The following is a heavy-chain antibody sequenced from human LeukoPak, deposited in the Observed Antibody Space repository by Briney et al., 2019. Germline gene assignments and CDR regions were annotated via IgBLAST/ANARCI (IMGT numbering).Heavy chain of an antibody. CDR3: ARDLVVTATNYYYYGMDV. CDR1: GYTFTGYY. CDR2: INPNSGGT. D-gene: IGHD2-21*02. V-gene: IGHV1-2*02. J-gene: IGHJ6*02. Sequence: GASVKVSCKASGYTFTGYYMHWVRPAPGQGLEWMGWINPNSGGTNYAQKFQGRVTMTRDTSISTAYMELSRLRSDDTAVYYCARDLVVTATNYYYYGMDVWGQGTTVTVSS.